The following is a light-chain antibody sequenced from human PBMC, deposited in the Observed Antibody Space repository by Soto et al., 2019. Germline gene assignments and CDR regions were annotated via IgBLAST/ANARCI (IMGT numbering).Light chain of an antibody. Sequence: SYELTQPPSVSVAPGDTARITCGGNNIGSKSVHWYQQKPGQAPVVVTYYDSDRPSGMPERFSGSNSGNTATLTISGVEAGDEADYYCQMWDIVTDVVFGGGTKVTVL. J-gene: IGLJ3*02. V-gene: IGLV3-21*04. CDR2: YDS. CDR3: QMWDIVTDVV. CDR1: NIGSKS.